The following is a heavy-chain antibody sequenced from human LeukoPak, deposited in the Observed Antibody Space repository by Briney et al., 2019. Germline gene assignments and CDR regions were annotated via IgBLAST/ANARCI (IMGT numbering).Heavy chain of an antibody. D-gene: IGHD3-10*01. V-gene: IGHV3-23*01. CDR2: ISGSGGNK. CDR3: AKAGSGSYLNYFDY. CDR1: GFTFSSYA. Sequence: GGSLRLSCAASGFTFSSYAMSWVRQAPGKGLEWVSAISGSGGNKYYTDSVEGRFTISRDNSKNTLYLQMNSLRAEDTAVYYCAKAGSGSYLNYFDYWGQGTLVTVSS. J-gene: IGHJ4*02.